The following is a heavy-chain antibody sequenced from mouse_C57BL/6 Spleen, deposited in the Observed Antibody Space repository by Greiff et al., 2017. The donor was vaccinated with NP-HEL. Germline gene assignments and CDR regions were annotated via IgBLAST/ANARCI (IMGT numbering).Heavy chain of an antibody. CDR3: ARDEEHYDGYVAWFAY. CDR2: IYPGSGSI. D-gene: IGHD2-2*01. CDR1: GYTFTEYT. Sequence: VQLQQSGAELVKPGASVKLSCKASGYTFTEYTIPWVKQRPGQGLEWIGWIYPGSGSIKYNEKFKDKATLTVDKSSSTVYMELSRLTSEVSAVYFCARDEEHYDGYVAWFAYWGQGTLVTVSA. J-gene: IGHJ3*01. V-gene: IGHV1-62-2*01.